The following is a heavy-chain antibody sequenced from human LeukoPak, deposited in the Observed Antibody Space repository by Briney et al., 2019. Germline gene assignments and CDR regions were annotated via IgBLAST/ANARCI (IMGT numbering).Heavy chain of an antibody. CDR1: AFTFPDYY. D-gene: IGHD3-22*01. J-gene: IGHJ4*02. V-gene: IGHV3-11*01. Sequence: PGGSLRLSCAASAFTFPDYYMNWIRQAPGQGLEWIAYMRQSDSSIHYSDSVKGRFIISRDNANHSLYLQMNSLRAEDTAVYYCADLGTTYYYDRSTYWGQGTLVAVSS. CDR3: ADLGTTYYYDRSTY. CDR2: MRQSDSSI.